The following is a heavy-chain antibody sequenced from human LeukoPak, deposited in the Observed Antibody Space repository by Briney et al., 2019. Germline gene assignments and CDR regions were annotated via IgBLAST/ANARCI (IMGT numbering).Heavy chain of an antibody. CDR2: ISYDGSNK. J-gene: IGHJ4*02. CDR3: AKSPNSSGWYVGLVDY. V-gene: IGHV3-30*18. Sequence: GGSLRLSCAASGFTFSSYAMSWVCQAPGKGLEWVAVISYDGSNKYYADSVKGRFTISRDNSKNTLYLQMNSLRAEDTAVYYCAKSPNSSGWYVGLVDYWGQGTLVTVSS. D-gene: IGHD6-19*01. CDR1: GFTFSSYA.